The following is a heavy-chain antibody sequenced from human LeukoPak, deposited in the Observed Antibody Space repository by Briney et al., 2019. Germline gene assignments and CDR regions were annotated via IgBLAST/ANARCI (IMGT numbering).Heavy chain of an antibody. CDR1: GFTFNGYS. V-gene: IGHV3-48*02. CDR2: ISSSSSTI. CDR3: ARVRDAFPGMDV. J-gene: IGHJ6*02. Sequence: GGSLRLSCAGSGFTFNGYSINWVRQAPGKGLEWVSYISSSSSTIHYAGSVKGRFTISRDNAKNSLYLQMNSLRDEDTAVYYCARVRDAFPGMDVWGQGTTVTVSS. D-gene: IGHD2/OR15-2a*01.